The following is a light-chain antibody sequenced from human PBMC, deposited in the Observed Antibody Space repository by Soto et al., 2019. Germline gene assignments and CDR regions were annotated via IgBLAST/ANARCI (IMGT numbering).Light chain of an antibody. Sequence: QSVLTQPASVSGSPGQSITISCTGTSSDIGGYNYVSWYQQHPGKAPKLMIYDVSNRPSGVSNRFSGSKSGNTASLPISGRQAEDEADYYCSSYSSSSSPYVFGAGTKLTVL. CDR3: SSYSSSSSPYV. V-gene: IGLV2-14*01. CDR1: SSDIGGYNY. CDR2: DVS. J-gene: IGLJ3*02.